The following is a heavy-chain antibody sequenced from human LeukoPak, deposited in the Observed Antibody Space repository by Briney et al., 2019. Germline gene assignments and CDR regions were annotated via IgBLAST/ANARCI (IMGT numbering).Heavy chain of an antibody. CDR1: GDSISSGDYY. V-gene: IGHV4-61*02. J-gene: IGHJ5*02. CDR2: ISSSGST. D-gene: IGHD3-10*01. CDR3: ARDSWDYYGSGVNWFDP. Sequence: TLSLTCTVSGDSISSGDYYWSWIRQPAGKGLEWIGRISSSGSTNYNPSLKSRVTISVDTSKNQFSLKLSSVTAADTAVYYCARDSWDYYGSGVNWFDPWGQGTLVTVSS.